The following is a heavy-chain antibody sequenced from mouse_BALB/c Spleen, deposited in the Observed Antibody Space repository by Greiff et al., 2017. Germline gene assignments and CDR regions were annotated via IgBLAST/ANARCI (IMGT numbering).Heavy chain of an antibody. CDR1: GFTFSDYY. V-gene: IGHV5-4*02. CDR2: ISDGGSYT. Sequence: EVMLVESGGGLVKPGGSLKLSCAASGFTFSDYYMYWVRQTPEKRLEWVATISDGGSYTYYPDSVKGRFTISRDNAKNNLYLQMSSLKSEDTAMYYCARDGYYRYDGGYAMDYWGQGTSVTVSS. D-gene: IGHD2-14*01. J-gene: IGHJ4*01. CDR3: ARDGYYRYDGGYAMDY.